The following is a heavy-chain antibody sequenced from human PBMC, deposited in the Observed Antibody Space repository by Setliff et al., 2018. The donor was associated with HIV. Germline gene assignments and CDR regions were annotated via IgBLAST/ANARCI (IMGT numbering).Heavy chain of an antibody. CDR1: GYTFTAYY. CDR2: VDPEDGET. D-gene: IGHD3-22*01. Sequence: ASVKVSCRASGYTFTAYYMHWVQQAPGKGLEWVGRVDPEDGETMYAEKFQGRVTITADTSTDTAYLELSSLRSEDTAVYYCATVSGDYYDSSDRPWGQGTLVTVSS. J-gene: IGHJ5*02. V-gene: IGHV1-69-2*01. CDR3: ATVSGDYYDSSDRP.